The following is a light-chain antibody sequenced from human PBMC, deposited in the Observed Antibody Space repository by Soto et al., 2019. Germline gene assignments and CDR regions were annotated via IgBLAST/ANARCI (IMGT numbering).Light chain of an antibody. CDR3: QQYDNLPRT. CDR1: QDIGNY. V-gene: IGKV1-33*01. Sequence: DIQMTQSPSSLSASVGDRVTITCQASQDIGNYLHWYQQKPGKAPKLLIYDASTLKTGVPSRFSGSGSGTDFTFTISSLQHEDIATHFCQQYDNLPRTFGQGTKLEIK. CDR2: DAS. J-gene: IGKJ2*01.